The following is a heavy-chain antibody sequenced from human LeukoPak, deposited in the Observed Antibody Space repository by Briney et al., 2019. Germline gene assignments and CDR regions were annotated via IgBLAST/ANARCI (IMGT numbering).Heavy chain of an antibody. Sequence: EASVKVSCKASGYTLTEYYIHWVRQAPGQGLEWMGFIIPDSGGTTYQQNFQGRVTMTRDTSISTFYMELSSLRPDDTAVYYCPTEDKYCTGANCGVFWGQGTLVTVSS. CDR3: PTEDKYCTGANCGVF. D-gene: IGHD2-8*02. CDR1: GYTLTEYY. CDR2: IIPDSGGT. J-gene: IGHJ4*02. V-gene: IGHV1-2*02.